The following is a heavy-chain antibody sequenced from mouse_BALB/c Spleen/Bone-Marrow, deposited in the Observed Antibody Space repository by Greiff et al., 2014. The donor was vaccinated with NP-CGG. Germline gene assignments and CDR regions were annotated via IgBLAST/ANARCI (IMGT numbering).Heavy chain of an antibody. CDR2: IWAGGST. V-gene: IGHV2-9*02. D-gene: IGHD2-3*01. Sequence: QVQLKDSGPGLVGPSQSLSITFTVSGFSLTNYGVHWVRQPPGKGLEWLGVIWAGGSTNYNSALMSRLSISKDNSKSQVFLKMNSLQTDDTAMYYCARVYLWYFDVWGAGTTVTVSS. J-gene: IGHJ1*01. CDR1: GFSLTNYG. CDR3: ARVYLWYFDV.